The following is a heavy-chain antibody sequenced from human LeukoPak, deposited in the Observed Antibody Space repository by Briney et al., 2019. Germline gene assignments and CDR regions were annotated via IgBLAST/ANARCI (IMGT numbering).Heavy chain of an antibody. CDR1: GFTFSSNW. D-gene: IGHD2-8*01. V-gene: IGHV3-74*01. CDR2: INPDGSRT. CDR3: SRDFNGRSDF. Sequence: PGGSLRLSCAASGFTFSSNWMHWVRQGPGKGLVWVSRINPDGSRTDYAESVKGRFTISRDNAKNTLSLEMNSLGDEDTAVYYCSRDFNGRSDFWGQGTLVTVSS. J-gene: IGHJ4*02.